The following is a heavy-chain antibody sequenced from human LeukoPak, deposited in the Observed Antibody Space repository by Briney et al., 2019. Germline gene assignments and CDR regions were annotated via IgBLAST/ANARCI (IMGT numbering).Heavy chain of an antibody. Sequence: PGGSLRLSCAASGFTFSSYGMRWVRQAPGKGLEWVSAISGSGGTTYYADSVKGRFTISRDNSKNTLYLQMNSLRAEDTAVYYCARRAGGYSHPYDYWGQGILVTVSS. CDR2: ISGSGGTT. V-gene: IGHV3-23*01. D-gene: IGHD4-23*01. CDR1: GFTFSSYG. CDR3: ARRAGGYSHPYDY. J-gene: IGHJ4*02.